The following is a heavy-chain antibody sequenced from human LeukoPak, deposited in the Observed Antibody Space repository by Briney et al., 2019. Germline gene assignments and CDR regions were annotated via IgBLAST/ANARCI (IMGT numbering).Heavy chain of an antibody. CDR3: ARVTLLGGYYYYYYYMDV. D-gene: IGHD3-16*01. J-gene: IGHJ6*03. CDR1: GGSISSSSYY. CDR2: IYYSGST. V-gene: IGHV4-39*07. Sequence: RPSETLSLTCTVSGGSISSSSYYWGWIRQPPGKGLEWIGSIYYSGSTNYNPSLKSRVTISVDTSKNQFSLKLSSVTAADTAVYYCARVTLLGGYYYYYYYMDVWGKGTTVTVSS.